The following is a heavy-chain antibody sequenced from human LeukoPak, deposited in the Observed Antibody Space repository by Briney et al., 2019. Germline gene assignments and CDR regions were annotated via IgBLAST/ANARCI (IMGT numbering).Heavy chain of an antibody. CDR2: IIPIFGTA. Sequence: SVKVSCKASGGTFSSYAISWVRQAPGQGLEWMGGIIPIFGTANYAQKFQGRVTIIADESMNTAYMELSSLRSEDTAVYYCASVRGGYYHYWGQGTLVTVSS. V-gene: IGHV1-69*01. D-gene: IGHD3-22*01. CDR3: ASVRGGYYHY. J-gene: IGHJ4*02. CDR1: GGTFSSYA.